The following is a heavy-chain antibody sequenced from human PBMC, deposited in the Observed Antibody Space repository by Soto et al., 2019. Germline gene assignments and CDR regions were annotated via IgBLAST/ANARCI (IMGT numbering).Heavy chain of an antibody. CDR2: INPNSGGT. D-gene: IGHD3-9*01. J-gene: IGHJ6*02. CDR1: GGTFTGYY. CDR3: ARGSGLRYFDWSLYYYGMDV. V-gene: IGHV1-2*04. Sequence: ASVKVSCKASGGTFTGYYMHWVRQAPGQGLEWMGWINPNSGGTNYAQKFQGWVTMTRDTSISTAYMELSRLRSDDTAVYYCARGSGLRYFDWSLYYYGMDVWGQGTTVTVSS.